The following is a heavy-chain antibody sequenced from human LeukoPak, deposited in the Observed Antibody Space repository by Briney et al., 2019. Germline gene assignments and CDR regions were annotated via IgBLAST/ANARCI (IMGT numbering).Heavy chain of an antibody. Sequence: PSETLSLTCAVYGGSFSNHYGSWLRQPPGKGLEGSGEINHSCSTNYNPSLKSRVTISLDTSKNQFSLKLSSVTAADTAVYYCARGTPNYSGSGSYYISHFGPWGQGTLVTVSS. J-gene: IGHJ5*02. CDR1: GGSFSNHY. CDR2: INHSCST. V-gene: IGHV4-34*01. CDR3: ARGTPNYSGSGSYYISHFGP. D-gene: IGHD3-10*01.